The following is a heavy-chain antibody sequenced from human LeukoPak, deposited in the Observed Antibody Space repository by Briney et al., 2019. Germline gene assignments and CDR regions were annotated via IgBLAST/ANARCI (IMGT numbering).Heavy chain of an antibody. CDR2: IYYSGST. CDR1: GGSTSSGDYY. Sequence: PSETLSLTCTVSGGSTSSGDYYWSWIRQPPGKGLEWIGYIYYSGSTYYNPSLKSRVSISVDTSKNQFSLKLSSVTAADTAVYYCAREVQGYDSSGYLDYWGQGTLVTVSS. J-gene: IGHJ4*02. V-gene: IGHV4-30-4*01. CDR3: AREVQGYDSSGYLDY. D-gene: IGHD3-22*01.